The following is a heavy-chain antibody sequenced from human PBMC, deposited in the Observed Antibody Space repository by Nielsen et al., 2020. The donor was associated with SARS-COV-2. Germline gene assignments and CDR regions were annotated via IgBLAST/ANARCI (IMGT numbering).Heavy chain of an antibody. J-gene: IGHJ6*02. CDR1: GFTFSSYA. D-gene: IGHD1-26*01. Sequence: GESLKISCTASGFTFSSYAMSWVRQAPGKGLEWVSAISGSGSRTHYADSVKGRFTISRDNSKNTLYLQMNSLRAEDTAVYYCARANSGSYYYDMDVWGQGTTVTVSS. V-gene: IGHV3-23*01. CDR3: ARANSGSYYYDMDV. CDR2: ISGSGSRT.